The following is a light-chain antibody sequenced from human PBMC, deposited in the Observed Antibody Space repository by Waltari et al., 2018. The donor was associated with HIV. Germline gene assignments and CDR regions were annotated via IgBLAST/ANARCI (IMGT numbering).Light chain of an antibody. CDR1: KLGDKY. V-gene: IGLV3-1*01. CDR3: QAWDSKKVV. J-gene: IGLJ2*01. CDR2: QDS. Sequence: SYELTQPPSVSVSPGQTASLTCSGDKLGDKYACWYQQKPGQSPVLVIYQDSKRPSGIPERFSGSNSGNTATLTISGTQAMDEADYYCQAWDSKKVVFGGGTKLTVL.